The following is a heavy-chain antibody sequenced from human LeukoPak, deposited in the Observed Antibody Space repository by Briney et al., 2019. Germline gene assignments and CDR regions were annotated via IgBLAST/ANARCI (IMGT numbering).Heavy chain of an antibody. D-gene: IGHD3-3*01. V-gene: IGHV1-46*03. CDR2: TNPSGGST. CDR3: ARDKPGEGYDFWSGYYTHYYMDV. CDR1: GYTFTSYY. J-gene: IGHJ6*03. Sequence: ASVKVSCKASGYTFTSYYMHWVRQAPGQGLEWMGITNPSGGSTSYAQKFQGRVTMTRDTSTSTVYMELSSLRSEDTAVYYCARDKPGEGYDFWSGYYTHYYMDVWGKGTTVTVSS.